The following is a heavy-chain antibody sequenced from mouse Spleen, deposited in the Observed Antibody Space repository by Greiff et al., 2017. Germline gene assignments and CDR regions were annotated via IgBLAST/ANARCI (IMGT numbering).Heavy chain of an antibody. V-gene: IGHV1-76*01. CDR1: GYTFTDYY. D-gene: IGHD2-3*01. CDR3: ARGEVYDGHYEAWFAY. J-gene: IGHJ3*01. Sequence: QVQLKQSGAELVRPGASVKLSCKASGYTFTDYYINWVKQRPGQGLEWIARIYPGSGNTYYNEKFKGKATLTAEKSSSTAYMQLSSLTSEDSAVYFCARGEVYDGHYEAWFAYWGQGTLVTVSA. CDR2: IYPGSGNT.